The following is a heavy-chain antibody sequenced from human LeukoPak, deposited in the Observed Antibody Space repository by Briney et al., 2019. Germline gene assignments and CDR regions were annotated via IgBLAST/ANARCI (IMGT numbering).Heavy chain of an antibody. CDR3: ARSTALVGDDWVDP. CDR2: TVHRSKWYY. Sequence: SQTLSLTCAISGDSVSSNSAAWNWIRQSPSRGLEWLGRTVHRSKWYYDYAVSVQSRITINADTSKNQFSLHLNSATPEDTAVYYCARSTALVGDDWVDPWGQGTLVTVSS. D-gene: IGHD2-21*01. V-gene: IGHV6-1*01. CDR1: GDSVSSNSAA. J-gene: IGHJ5*02.